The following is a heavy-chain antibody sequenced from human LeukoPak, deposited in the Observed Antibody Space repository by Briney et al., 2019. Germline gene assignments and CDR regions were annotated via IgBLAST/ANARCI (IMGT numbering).Heavy chain of an antibody. CDR1: SGSISSTNYY. CDR2: INYSGTT. D-gene: IGHD3-10*01. Sequence: SSETLSLTCTVSSGSISSTNYYWGWIRQPPGKGLEWIGSINYSGTTYYNPSLKSRLTISVDTSKNQFSLRLTSVTAADTAVYCCARDGTAYGSGSYSNWGQGTLVTVSS. CDR3: ARDGTAYGSGSYSN. J-gene: IGHJ4*02. V-gene: IGHV4-39*07.